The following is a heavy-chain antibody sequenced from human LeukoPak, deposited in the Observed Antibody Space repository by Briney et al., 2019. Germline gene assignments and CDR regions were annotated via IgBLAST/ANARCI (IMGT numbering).Heavy chain of an antibody. Sequence: GGSLRLSCAASGFTFSSYGMSWVRQAPGKGLEWVSAISSNGGSTYYANSVKGRFTISRDNSKNTLYLQMGSLRAEDMAVYYCARASHYSSDWYILDYWGQGTLVTVSS. J-gene: IGHJ4*02. D-gene: IGHD6-19*01. V-gene: IGHV3-64*01. CDR3: ARASHYSSDWYILDY. CDR1: GFTFSSYG. CDR2: ISSNGGST.